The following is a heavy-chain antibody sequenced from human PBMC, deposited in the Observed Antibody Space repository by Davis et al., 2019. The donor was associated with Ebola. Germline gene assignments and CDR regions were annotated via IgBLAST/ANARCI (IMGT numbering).Heavy chain of an antibody. D-gene: IGHD1-7*01. CDR1: GGSFSGYY. CDR2: IYYSGST. J-gene: IGHJ6*02. CDR3: ARRGELELSPLFSAYYGMDV. Sequence: MPSETLSLTCAVYGGSFSGYYWSWIRQPPGKGLEWIGSIYYSGSTYYNPSLKSRVTISVDTSKNQFSLKLSSVTAADTAVYYCARRGELELSPLFSAYYGMDVWGQGTTVTVSS. V-gene: IGHV4-34*01.